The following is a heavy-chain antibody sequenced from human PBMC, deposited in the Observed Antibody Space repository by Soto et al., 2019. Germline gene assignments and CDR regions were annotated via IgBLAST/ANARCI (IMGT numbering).Heavy chain of an antibody. CDR3: ALALGPTTGLDY. J-gene: IGHJ4*02. CDR2: ILNSGTT. CDR1: GDSSVSHYL. Sequence: QVQLQESGPGLVKPSQTLSLTCSVSGDSSVSHYLWTWIRPPPGKGLERVGYILNSGTTSYNPSLTSRLSIAMDTSGNHYSLELSSVTAADTAVYYCALALGPTTGLDYWGQGTLVTVSS. D-gene: IGHD1-26*01. V-gene: IGHV4-31*02.